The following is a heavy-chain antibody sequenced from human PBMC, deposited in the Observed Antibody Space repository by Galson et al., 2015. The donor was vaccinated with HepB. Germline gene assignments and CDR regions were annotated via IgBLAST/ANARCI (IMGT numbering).Heavy chain of an antibody. CDR2: IYPGDSDT. CDR3: ARRKYCSGGSCYGNNWFDP. CDR1: GYSFTSYW. Sequence: SGAEVKKPGESLKISCKGSGYSFTSYWIGWVRQMPGKGLEWMGIIYPGDSDTRYSPSFQGQVTISADKSISTAYLQWSSLKASDTAMYYRARRKYCSGGSCYGNNWFDPWGQGTLVTVSS. V-gene: IGHV5-51*01. J-gene: IGHJ5*02. D-gene: IGHD2-15*01.